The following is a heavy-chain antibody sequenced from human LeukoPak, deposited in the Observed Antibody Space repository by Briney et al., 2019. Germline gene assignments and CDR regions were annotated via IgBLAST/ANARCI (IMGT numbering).Heavy chain of an antibody. CDR2: IIPILGIA. CDR1: GGTFSSYT. CDR3: ARVDYDILTGYHMDV. J-gene: IGHJ6*03. V-gene: IGHV1-69*02. D-gene: IGHD3-9*01. Sequence: SVKVSCKASGGTFSSYTISWVRQAPGQGLEWMGRIIPILGIANYAQKFQGRVTITADKSTSTAYMELSSLRSEDTAVYYCARVDYDILTGYHMDVGGKGTTVTVSS.